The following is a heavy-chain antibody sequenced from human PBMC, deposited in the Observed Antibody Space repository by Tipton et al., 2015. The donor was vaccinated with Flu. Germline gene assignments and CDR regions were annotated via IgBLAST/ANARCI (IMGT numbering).Heavy chain of an antibody. J-gene: IGHJ5*02. Sequence: GSLRLSCVASGFTFSNYWMSWLRQFPGKGLEWVSVIYTGVSGSTHYADSVKGRFTISRDNSKNTLYLQMNSLRVEDTAVYYCARQVASATDWFDPWGQGTLVTVSS. CDR3: ARQVASATDWFDP. CDR2: IYTGVSGST. CDR1: GFTFSNYW. V-gene: IGHV3-23*03. D-gene: IGHD2-15*01.